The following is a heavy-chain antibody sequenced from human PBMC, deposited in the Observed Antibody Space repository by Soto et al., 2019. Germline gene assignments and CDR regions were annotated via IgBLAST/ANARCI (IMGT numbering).Heavy chain of an antibody. CDR3: ATTYFFGSGSGY. D-gene: IGHD3-10*01. CDR1: GGSISSSSYY. CDR2: IYYSGST. J-gene: IGHJ4*02. Sequence: ETLSLTCTVSGGSISSSSYYWGWIRQPPGKGLEWIGSIYYSGSTYYNPSLKSRVTISVDTSKNQFSLKLTSVTAADTAVYYCATTYFFGSGSGYWGQGTLVTVSS. V-gene: IGHV4-39*01.